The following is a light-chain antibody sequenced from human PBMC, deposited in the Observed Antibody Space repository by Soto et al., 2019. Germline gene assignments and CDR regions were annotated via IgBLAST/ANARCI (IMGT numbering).Light chain of an antibody. CDR3: SSYTWSPTLYA. J-gene: IGLJ1*01. Sequence: QSALTQPAYVSGSAGQSITISCASSDVGNFEHISWYQQHPGKGPKLIIYEDTRRPSGISYRFSGSKSGNTASLTISGLQAEDEADYYCSSYTWSPTLYAFAAGTKVTVL. V-gene: IGLV2-23*01. CDR2: EDT. CDR1: SSDVGNFEH.